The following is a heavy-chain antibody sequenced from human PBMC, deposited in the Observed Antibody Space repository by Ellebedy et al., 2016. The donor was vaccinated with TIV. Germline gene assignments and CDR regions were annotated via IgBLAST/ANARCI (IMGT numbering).Heavy chain of an antibody. J-gene: IGHJ6*02. Sequence: MPSETLSLTCTVSGGSISSSSYYWGWIRQPPGKGLEWIGSIYYGGSTYYNPSLKSRVTISVDTSKNQFSLKLSSVTAADTAVYYCARGKRFFYYYGMDVWGQGTTVTVSS. D-gene: IGHD3-3*01. V-gene: IGHV4-39*07. CDR1: GGSISSSSYY. CDR2: IYYGGST. CDR3: ARGKRFFYYYGMDV.